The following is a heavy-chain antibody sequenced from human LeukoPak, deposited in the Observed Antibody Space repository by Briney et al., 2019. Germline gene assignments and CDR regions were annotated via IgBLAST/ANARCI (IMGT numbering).Heavy chain of an antibody. V-gene: IGHV1-46*01. CDR1: GYTFTNYY. J-gene: IGHJ4*02. CDR2: SNPSGDST. CDR3: ARWTTTFLDY. Sequence: GASVKVSCKASGYTFTNYYIRWVRQAPGHGLEWMGISNPSGDSTNYAQKFQGRVTMTRDTSTSTVYMDLSSLRSEDTAVYYCARWTTTFLDYWGQGTLVTVSS. D-gene: IGHD1-1*01.